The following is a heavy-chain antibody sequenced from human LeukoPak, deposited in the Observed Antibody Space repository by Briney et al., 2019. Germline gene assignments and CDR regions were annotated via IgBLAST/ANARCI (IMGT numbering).Heavy chain of an antibody. Sequence: SVKVSCKASGGTFSSYAISWVRQAPGQGLEWMGGIIPIFGTANYAQKFQGRVTITTDESTSTAYMELSSLRSEDTAVYYCARFPIVVVPAAMKTDDYSGQGTLVTVSS. CDR3: ARFPIVVVPAAMKTDDY. CDR1: GGTFSSYA. V-gene: IGHV1-69*05. CDR2: IIPIFGTA. D-gene: IGHD2-2*01. J-gene: IGHJ4*02.